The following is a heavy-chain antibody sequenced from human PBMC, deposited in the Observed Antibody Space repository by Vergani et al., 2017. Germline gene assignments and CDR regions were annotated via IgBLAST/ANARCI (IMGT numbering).Heavy chain of an antibody. CDR2: ISGSGGST. CDR1: GFTFSSYA. CDR3: ARDRLLRYYFDY. J-gene: IGHJ4*02. Sequence: EVQLLESGGGLVQPGGSLRLSCAASGFTFSSYAMSWVRQAPGKGLEWVSAISGSGGSTYYADSVKGRFTISRDNAKNSLYLQMNSLRAEDTAVYYCARDRLLRYYFDYWGQGTLVTVSS. D-gene: IGHD4-23*01. V-gene: IGHV3-23*01.